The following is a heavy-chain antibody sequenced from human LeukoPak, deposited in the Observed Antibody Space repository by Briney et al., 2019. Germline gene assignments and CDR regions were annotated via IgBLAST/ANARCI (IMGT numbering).Heavy chain of an antibody. Sequence: SETLSLTCTVSGGSISSYYWSWIRQPAGKGLEWIGRIYTSGSTNYNSSLKSRVTMSVDTSKNQFSLKLSSVTAADTAVYYCARVGGGYYYDSSGYYRDYYFDYWGQGTLVTVSS. CDR1: GGSISSYY. CDR3: ARVGGGYYYDSSGYYRDYYFDY. D-gene: IGHD3-22*01. CDR2: IYTSGST. J-gene: IGHJ4*02. V-gene: IGHV4-4*07.